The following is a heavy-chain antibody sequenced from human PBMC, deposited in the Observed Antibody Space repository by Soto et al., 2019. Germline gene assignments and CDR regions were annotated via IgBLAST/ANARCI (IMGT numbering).Heavy chain of an antibody. CDR1: GFTFSGYW. J-gene: IGHJ2*01. CDR2: INQDGREK. D-gene: IGHD3-10*02. V-gene: IGHV3-7*01. CDR3: ASGGYFRDWYFDL. Sequence: EVQLVESGGGLVQPGGSLRLSCAASGFTFSGYWMSWVRQAPGKGLEWVANINQDGREKYYVDSVKGRFTISRDNAKNSLYLHMNSLRAEDTAVYYCASGGYFRDWYFDLWGRGTLVTVSS.